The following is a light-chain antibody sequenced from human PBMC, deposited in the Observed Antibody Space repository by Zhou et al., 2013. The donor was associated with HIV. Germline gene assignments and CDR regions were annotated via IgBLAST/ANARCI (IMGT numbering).Light chain of an antibody. CDR2: SAS. CDR1: QGIRND. CDR3: LQHNSLPQT. V-gene: IGKV1-17*01. Sequence: DIQLTQSPSFLSASVGDRVTITCRASQGIRNDLDWYQQKPGKAPKRLIYSASTLQGGVPSRFSGSGSGTVFTLTISSLRLEDFATYYCLQHNSLPQTFGQGTKVE. J-gene: IGKJ1*01.